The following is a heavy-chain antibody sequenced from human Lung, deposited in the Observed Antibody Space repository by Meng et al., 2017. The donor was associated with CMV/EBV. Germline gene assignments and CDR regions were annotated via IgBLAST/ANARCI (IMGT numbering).Heavy chain of an antibody. CDR2: IHRDGNT. Sequence: LSLTXAASGLTVSGNDMTWVRQAPGKGLEWVSLIHRDGNTYYGDSVKGRFTSSRDNSMNTLYLQMNSLKTEDTAVYYCATFKQQPVGGTYWYSDLWGRGTLVTVSS. J-gene: IGHJ2*01. CDR3: ATFKQQPVGGTYWYSDL. CDR1: GLTVSGND. V-gene: IGHV3-66*02. D-gene: IGHD6-13*01.